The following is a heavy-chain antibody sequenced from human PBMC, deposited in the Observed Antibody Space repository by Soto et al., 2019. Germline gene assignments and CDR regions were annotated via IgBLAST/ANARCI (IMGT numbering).Heavy chain of an antibody. CDR3: AIDLNKHTYYDFWSGSDFDY. CDR1: GYTFTSYG. CDR2: ISAYNGNT. D-gene: IGHD3-3*01. J-gene: IGHJ4*02. Sequence: GASVKVSCKASGYTFTSYGISWVRQAPGQGLEWMGWISAYNGNTNYAQKLQGRVTMTTDTSTSTAYMELRSLRSDDTAVYYFAIDLNKHTYYDFWSGSDFDYWGQGTLVTVSS. V-gene: IGHV1-18*01.